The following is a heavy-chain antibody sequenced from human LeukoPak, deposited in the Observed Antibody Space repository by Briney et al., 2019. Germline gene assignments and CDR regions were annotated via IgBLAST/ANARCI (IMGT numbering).Heavy chain of an antibody. CDR1: GFTFSSYG. Sequence: GGSLRLSCAASGFTFSSYGMSWVRQAPGKGLEWVSSISGSGGSTYYADSVKGRFTISRDNSKNTLYLQMNSLRDEDTAVYYCAKSSYYDASGYYREYYFDYWGQGTLVTVSS. CDR2: ISGSGGST. V-gene: IGHV3-23*01. D-gene: IGHD3-22*01. J-gene: IGHJ4*02. CDR3: AKSSYYDASGYYREYYFDY.